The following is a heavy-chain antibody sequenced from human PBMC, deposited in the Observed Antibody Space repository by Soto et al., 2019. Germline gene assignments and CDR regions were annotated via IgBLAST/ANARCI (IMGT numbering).Heavy chain of an antibody. CDR1: GFDFSSNW. CDR2: INPEETTT. V-gene: IGHV3-74*01. Sequence: EVQLVQSGGGLVQPGGSLRLSCAASGFDFSSNWMHWVRQAPGKGLVWVSRINPEETTTTYADPVKGRFTISRDNALGTLYLQMNSLRVEDTAVYYCTRDTFGARDYWGHGTLVTVSS. D-gene: IGHD1-26*01. CDR3: TRDTFGARDY. J-gene: IGHJ4*01.